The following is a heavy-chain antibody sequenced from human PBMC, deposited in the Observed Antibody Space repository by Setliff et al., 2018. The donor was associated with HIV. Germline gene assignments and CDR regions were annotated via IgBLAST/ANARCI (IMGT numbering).Heavy chain of an antibody. V-gene: IGHV4-30-4*02. CDR1: GVSIVTGGFY. D-gene: IGHD6-19*01. J-gene: IGHJ4*01. CDR2: VYYTGKT. Sequence: PSETLSLTCSVSGVSIVTGGFYYSWIRHPPGKGLEWRGTVYYTGKTDYAPNCQGRVTMTADSSTTTVFMELSSLTPDDTALYYCTRGTGPSVKVAAPFDLWGQGTLVTVSS. CDR3: TRGTGPSVKVAAPFDL.